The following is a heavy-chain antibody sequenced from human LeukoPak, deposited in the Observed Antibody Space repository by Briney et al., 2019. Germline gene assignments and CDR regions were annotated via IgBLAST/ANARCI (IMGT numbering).Heavy chain of an antibody. Sequence: GGSLRLSCAASGFTFSDHYMDWVRQAPGKGLEWVGRTRNKANSYTTEYAASVKGRFTISRDDSKNSLYLQKNSLKTEDTAVYYCARELLRDDAFDIWGQGTMVTVSS. CDR3: ARELLRDDAFDI. CDR2: TRNKANSYTT. CDR1: GFTFSDHY. D-gene: IGHD1-26*01. V-gene: IGHV3-72*01. J-gene: IGHJ3*02.